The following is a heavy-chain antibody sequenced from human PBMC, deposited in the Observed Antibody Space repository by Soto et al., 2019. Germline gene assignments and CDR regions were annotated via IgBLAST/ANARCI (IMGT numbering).Heavy chain of an antibody. CDR1: GGTFSSYT. Sequence: QVQLVQSGAVVKKPGSSVKVSCKASGGTFSSYTISWVRQAPGQGLEWMGRIIPILGIANYAQKFQGRVTITADKSTSTAYKELSSLRSEDTAVYYGARETPRGYCDYYYYGMGAWGQGTTVTGSS. V-gene: IGHV1-69*08. J-gene: IGHJ6*01. CDR2: IIPILGIA. CDR3: ARETPRGYCDYYYYGMGA. D-gene: IGHD2-8*02.